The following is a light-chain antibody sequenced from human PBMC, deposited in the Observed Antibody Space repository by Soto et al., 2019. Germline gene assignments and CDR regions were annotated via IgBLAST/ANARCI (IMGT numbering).Light chain of an antibody. V-gene: IGKV3-20*01. Sequence: EIELTQSPGTLSLSPGERATLSCRASQSVSSNYLAWYRQTPGQAPRLLISGASSRATGIPDRFSGSGSGTDFTLTISRLEPEDFAVYYCQLYDSSSLFSFGPGTKVEVK. J-gene: IGKJ3*01. CDR3: QLYDSSSLFS. CDR2: GAS. CDR1: QSVSSNY.